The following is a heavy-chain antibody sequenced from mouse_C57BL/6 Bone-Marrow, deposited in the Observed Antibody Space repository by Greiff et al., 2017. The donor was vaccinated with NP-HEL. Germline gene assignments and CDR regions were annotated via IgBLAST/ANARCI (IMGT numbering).Heavy chain of an antibody. Sequence: VQLQQSGAELVKPGASVKLSCKASGFNFTSYWIPWVKQRPGQGLEWIGEIYPGSGSTKYNEKFKGKATLTVDTTSRTAYLQLSSRTSEDSAVYYCASEWFRRDWYFDDWGTGTTVTVSS. CDR1: GFNFTSYW. D-gene: IGHD2-2*01. CDR2: IYPGSGST. CDR3: ASEWFRRDWYFDD. J-gene: IGHJ1*03. V-gene: IGHV1-55*01.